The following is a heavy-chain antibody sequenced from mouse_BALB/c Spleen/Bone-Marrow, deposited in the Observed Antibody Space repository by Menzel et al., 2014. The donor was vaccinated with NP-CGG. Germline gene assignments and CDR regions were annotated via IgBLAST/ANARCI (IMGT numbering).Heavy chain of an antibody. V-gene: IGHV14-3*02. CDR2: IDPANGNT. CDR1: GFNIKDTY. CDR3: AGGWLPSYAMDY. Sequence: EVNLVESGAELVKPGASVKLSCTASGFNIKDTYMHWVKQRPEQGLEWIGRIDPANGNTKYDPKFQGKATITADTSSNTAYLQLSSLTSEDTAVYYCAGGWLPSYAMDYWGQGTSVTVSS. D-gene: IGHD2-2*01. J-gene: IGHJ4*01.